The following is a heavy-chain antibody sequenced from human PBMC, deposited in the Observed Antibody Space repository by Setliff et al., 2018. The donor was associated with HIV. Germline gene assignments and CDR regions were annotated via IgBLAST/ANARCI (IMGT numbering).Heavy chain of an antibody. V-gene: IGHV4-59*08. J-gene: IGHJ4*02. CDR3: ARAREGWKPFAFDY. D-gene: IGHD1-1*01. CDR1: GGSISTYY. CDR2: IYYSGST. Sequence: SETLSLTCTVSGGSISTYYWSWIRQPPGKGLEWMGNIYYSGSTNYNPSLKSRVTISLDTSNNHFSLDLNSVTAADAAVYFCARAREGWKPFAFDYWGQGTLVTVSS.